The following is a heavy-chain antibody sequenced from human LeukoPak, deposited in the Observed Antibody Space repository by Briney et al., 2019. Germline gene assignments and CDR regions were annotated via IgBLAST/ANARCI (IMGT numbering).Heavy chain of an antibody. Sequence: ASVKVSCKVSGYTLTELSMHSVRQAPGKGLEGMGGFDPEEGETIYAQKFQGRVTETEATSTATAYLELSSLTSGETTVYYYATDLNGMTTVTTPPVVWGRGTLVTVSS. V-gene: IGHV1-24*01. D-gene: IGHD4-17*01. CDR3: ATDLNGMTTVTTPPVV. CDR1: GYTLTELS. CDR2: FDPEEGET. J-gene: IGHJ4*02.